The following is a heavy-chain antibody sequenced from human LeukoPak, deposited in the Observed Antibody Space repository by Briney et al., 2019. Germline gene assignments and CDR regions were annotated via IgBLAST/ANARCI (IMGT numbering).Heavy chain of an antibody. V-gene: IGHV4-34*01. D-gene: IGHD3-10*01. CDR1: GGSFSGYY. CDR2: INHSGST. J-gene: IGHJ4*02. Sequence: PSETLSPTCAVYGGSFSGYYWSWIRQPPGKGLEWIGEINHSGSTNYNPSLKSRVTISVDTSKNQFSLKLSSVTAADTAVYYCARLLYYGSGSPEGYWGQGTLVTVSS. CDR3: ARLLYYGSGSPEGY.